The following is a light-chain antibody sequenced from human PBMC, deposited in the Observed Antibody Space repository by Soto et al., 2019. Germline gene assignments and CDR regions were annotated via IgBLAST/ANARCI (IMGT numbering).Light chain of an antibody. Sequence: EIVLTQYPGTLSLSPGERATLSCRASQSVRSIYLAGYQQKPGQAPRLRIYGASSRATGIPDRFSGSWSGTDFPLTISRLEHDDFAVYDCQQYGSSPGTFGQGTKVDIK. CDR2: GAS. CDR1: QSVRSIY. V-gene: IGKV3-20*01. CDR3: QQYGSSPGT. J-gene: IGKJ1*01.